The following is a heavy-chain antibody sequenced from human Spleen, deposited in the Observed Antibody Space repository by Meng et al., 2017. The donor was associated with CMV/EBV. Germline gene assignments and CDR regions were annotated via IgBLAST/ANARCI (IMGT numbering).Heavy chain of an antibody. Sequence: DDGGSFSPYDWSWMRQSPGKGLEWIGKINHGGSTFYNPSLKSRVTISLDMSKSQFSLGLTSVTAADTAVYYCARDSSGWYDGYFDSWGQGTLVTVSS. J-gene: IGHJ4*02. CDR3: ARDSSGWYDGYFDS. CDR2: INHGGST. CDR1: GGSFSPYD. D-gene: IGHD6-19*01. V-gene: IGHV4-34*01.